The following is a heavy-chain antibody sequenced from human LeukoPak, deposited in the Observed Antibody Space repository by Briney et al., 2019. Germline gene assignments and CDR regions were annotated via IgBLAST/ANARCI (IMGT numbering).Heavy chain of an antibody. J-gene: IGHJ3*02. Sequence: SETLSLTCNVSDGSVTSNNFHWGWIRQPPGKGLEWIGIIYNIRTTSYSPSFKSRVTISVDTSKNQFSLKMTSMTAADTAMYFCARRMIMVRDAFDRWGPGTMVTVSS. CDR2: IYNIRTT. CDR1: DGSVTSNNFH. D-gene: IGHD3-10*01. V-gene: IGHV4-39*07. CDR3: ARRMIMVRDAFDR.